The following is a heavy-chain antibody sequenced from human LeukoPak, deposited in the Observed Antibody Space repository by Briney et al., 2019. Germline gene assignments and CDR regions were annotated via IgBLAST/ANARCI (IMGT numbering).Heavy chain of an antibody. D-gene: IGHD2-2*01. V-gene: IGHV4-38-2*01. CDR3: ASAVVPAAAFDI. CDR1: GYSISSGYY. Sequence: SETLSLTCAVSGYSISSGYYWGWIRQPPGKGLEWIGSIYYSGSTYYNPSLKSRVTISVDTSKNQFSLKLSSVTAADTAVYYCASAVVPAAAFDIWGQGTMVTVSS. CDR2: IYYSGST. J-gene: IGHJ3*02.